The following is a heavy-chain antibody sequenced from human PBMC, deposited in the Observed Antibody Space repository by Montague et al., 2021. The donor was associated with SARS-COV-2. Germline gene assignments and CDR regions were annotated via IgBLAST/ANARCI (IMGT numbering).Heavy chain of an antibody. CDR2: IDWDDDK. CDR3: ARIYYVSGSYPLDY. D-gene: IGHD3-10*01. Sequence: EWIARIDWDDDKYYSTSLKTRLTISKDTSKNQVVLTMTNMDPVDTATYYCARIYYVSGSYPLDYGGQGTLVIVAS. V-gene: IGHV2-70*10. J-gene: IGHJ4*02.